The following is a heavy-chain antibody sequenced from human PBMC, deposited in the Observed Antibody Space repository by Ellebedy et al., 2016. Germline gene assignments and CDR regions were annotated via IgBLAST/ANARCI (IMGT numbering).Heavy chain of an antibody. D-gene: IGHD3-16*02. J-gene: IGHJ5*02. CDR2: IYHSGTT. CDR1: GASITTSSYS. CDR3: ARLKLFRGVFGWFDR. V-gene: IGHV4-39*01. Sequence: SETLSLXXTVPGASITTSSYSWAWIRQTPGRGLELIGYIYHSGTTYYNPSLNSRVTMSIDTSSNQFSLNLKSVTAADTAVYFCARLKLFRGVFGWFDRWGQGILVSVSS.